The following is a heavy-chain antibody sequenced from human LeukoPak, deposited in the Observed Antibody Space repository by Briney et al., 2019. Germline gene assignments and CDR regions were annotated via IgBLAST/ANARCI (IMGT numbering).Heavy chain of an antibody. Sequence: SETLSLTCTVSGGSISSYYWSWIRQPPGKGLEWIGYIYYSGSTNYNPSLKSRVTISVDTSKNQFSLKLSSVTAADTAVYYCARDKWEGYDSTYWCFDLWGRGTLVTVSS. CDR1: GGSISSYY. CDR2: IYYSGST. V-gene: IGHV4-59*01. D-gene: IGHD3-22*01. CDR3: ARDKWEGYDSTYWCFDL. J-gene: IGHJ2*01.